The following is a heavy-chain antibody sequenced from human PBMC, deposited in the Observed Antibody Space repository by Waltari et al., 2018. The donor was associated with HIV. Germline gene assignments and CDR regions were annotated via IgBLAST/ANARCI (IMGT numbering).Heavy chain of an antibody. CDR1: GFTFSSYE. V-gene: IGHV3-48*03. CDR2: ISSSGSTI. Sequence: EVQLVESGGGLVQPGGSLRLSCAASGFTFSSYEMNWVRQAPGKGLEWVSYISSSGSTIYYADSVKGRLTISRDNAKNSLYLQMNSLRAEDTAVYYCARDGPTGYCSSTSCLNYYMDVWGKGTTVTVSS. J-gene: IGHJ6*03. D-gene: IGHD2-2*01. CDR3: ARDGPTGYCSSTSCLNYYMDV.